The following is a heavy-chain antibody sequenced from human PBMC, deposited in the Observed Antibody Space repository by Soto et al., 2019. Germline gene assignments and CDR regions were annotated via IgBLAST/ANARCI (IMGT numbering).Heavy chain of an antibody. J-gene: IGHJ6*02. CDR3: ARIMDSSSWYSGMDV. CDR2: IYPGDSDT. Sequence: PGESLKISCKGSGYSFTSYWIGWVRQMPGKGLEWMGIIYPGDSDTRYSPSFQGQVTISADKSISTAYLQWSSLKASDTAMYYCARIMDSSSWYSGMDVWGQGTTVTGSS. CDR1: GYSFTSYW. D-gene: IGHD6-13*01. V-gene: IGHV5-51*01.